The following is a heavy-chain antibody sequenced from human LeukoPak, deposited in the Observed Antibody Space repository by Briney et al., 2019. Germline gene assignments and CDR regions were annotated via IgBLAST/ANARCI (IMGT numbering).Heavy chain of an antibody. D-gene: IGHD5-18*01. V-gene: IGHV5-51*01. Sequence: GESLKISCEGSGYTFTTYWIGWVRQMPGKGLEWMGIIYPTDSDTRYSPSFQGQVTISADKSISTAYLQWSSLKASDTAMYYCARQRGYSYGVGYFDLWGRGTPVTVSS. CDR3: ARQRGYSYGVGYFDL. J-gene: IGHJ2*01. CDR2: IYPTDSDT. CDR1: GYTFTTYW.